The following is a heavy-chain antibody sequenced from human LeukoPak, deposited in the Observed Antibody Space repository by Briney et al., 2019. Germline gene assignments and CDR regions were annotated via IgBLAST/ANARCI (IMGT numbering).Heavy chain of an antibody. V-gene: IGHV3-72*01. CDR3: AKPQGGDPRAFDY. CDR2: IRNKANSYTT. Sequence: PGGSLRLSCVTSGFSFSDHYMDWVRQAPGKGLEWVGRIRNKANSYTTEYAASVKGRFTVSRDDLKNSLYLQMNGLGTEDTAMYYCAKPQGGDPRAFDYWGQGILVTVSS. D-gene: IGHD1-14*01. CDR1: GFSFSDHY. J-gene: IGHJ4*02.